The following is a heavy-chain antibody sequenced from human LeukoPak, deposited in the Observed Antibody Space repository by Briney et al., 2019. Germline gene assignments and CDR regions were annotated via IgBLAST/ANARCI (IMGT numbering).Heavy chain of an antibody. CDR2: ISAYNGNT. J-gene: IGHJ4*02. Sequence: ASAKLSCKASGYTFTSYGISWVRQAPGQGLEWMGWISAYNGNTNYAQKVQGRVTMTIDTSTSTVYMELRSLTSDDTAVYYCARDLRHSGYELGYWGQGTLVTVSS. D-gene: IGHD5-12*01. CDR1: GYTFTSYG. V-gene: IGHV1-18*01. CDR3: ARDLRHSGYELGY.